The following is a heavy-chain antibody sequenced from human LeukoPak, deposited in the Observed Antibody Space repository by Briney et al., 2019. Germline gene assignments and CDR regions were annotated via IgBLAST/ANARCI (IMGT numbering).Heavy chain of an antibody. Sequence: PGASVKVSCKASGYTFTSYDINWVRQATGQGLEWMGWMNPNSGNTGYAQKFQGRVTMTRNTSISTTYMELSSLRSEDTAVYYCARGLRLARRDSSGAYWGQGTLVTVSS. CDR1: GYTFTSYD. D-gene: IGHD3-22*01. CDR2: MNPNSGNT. V-gene: IGHV1-8*01. CDR3: ARGLRLARRDSSGAY. J-gene: IGHJ4*02.